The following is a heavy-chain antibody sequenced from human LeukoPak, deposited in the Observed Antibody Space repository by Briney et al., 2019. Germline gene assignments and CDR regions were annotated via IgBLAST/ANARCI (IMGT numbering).Heavy chain of an antibody. Sequence: GASVKVSCKVSGYTLSKLSMHWVRQAPGKGLEWMGGFDPGAGETIYAQRFQGRLTVTEDLFTDTANMELSSLRSEDTAVYYCATGIQLSPAASFYFDYWGQGTLVAVSS. CDR3: ATGIQLSPAASFYFDY. D-gene: IGHD5-18*01. V-gene: IGHV1-24*01. CDR2: FDPGAGET. J-gene: IGHJ4*02. CDR1: GYTLSKLS.